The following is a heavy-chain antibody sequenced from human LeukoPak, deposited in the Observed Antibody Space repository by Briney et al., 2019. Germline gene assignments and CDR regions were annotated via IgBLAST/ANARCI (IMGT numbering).Heavy chain of an antibody. D-gene: IGHD6-13*01. CDR1: GFTFSSYA. J-gene: IGHJ4*02. CDR3: ARDTGPSGIAAAGALDY. V-gene: IGHV3-30-3*01. Sequence: GGSLRLSCAASGFTFSSYATHWVRQAPGKGLEWVAVISYDGSNKYYADSVKGRFTISRDNSKNTLYLQMNSLRAEDTAVYYCARDTGPSGIAAAGALDYWGQGTLVTVSS. CDR2: ISYDGSNK.